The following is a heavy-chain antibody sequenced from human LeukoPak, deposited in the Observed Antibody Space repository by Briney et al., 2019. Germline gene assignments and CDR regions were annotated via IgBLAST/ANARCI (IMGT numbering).Heavy chain of an antibody. V-gene: IGHV4-61*01. D-gene: IGHD4-23*01. CDR2: IYYTGST. J-gene: IGHJ5*02. Sequence: ETSETLSLTCTVSGVSVSSGSHYWSWIRQPPGKGLEWLGYIYYTGSTNYSPSLKSRVTISVDTSKNQFFLNLSSVTTTDTAVYYCARGKTWFAPWGQGTLVTVSS. CDR1: GVSVSSGSHY. CDR3: ARGKTWFAP.